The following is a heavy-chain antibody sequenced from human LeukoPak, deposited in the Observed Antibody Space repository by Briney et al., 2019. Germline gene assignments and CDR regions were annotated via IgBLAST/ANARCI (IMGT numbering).Heavy chain of an antibody. Sequence: GGSLRLPCAASGFTFSSYWMSWVRQAPGKGLEWVANIKQDGSERYYVDSVKSRFTISRDNAKNSLYLQMNKLRAVDTAVYYCARGPSGGNGFSYWGLGTLVTVSS. J-gene: IGHJ4*02. V-gene: IGHV3-7*04. CDR3: ARGPSGGNGFSY. CDR1: GFTFSSYW. CDR2: IKQDGSER. D-gene: IGHD2-15*01.